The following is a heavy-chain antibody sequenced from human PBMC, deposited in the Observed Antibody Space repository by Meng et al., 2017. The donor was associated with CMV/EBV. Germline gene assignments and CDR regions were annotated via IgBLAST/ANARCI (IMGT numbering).Heavy chain of an antibody. CDR2: IYTSGST. CDR1: GGSISSYY. CDR3: ARGSYYRYVIDY. D-gene: IGHD2-21*01. J-gene: IGHJ4*02. V-gene: IGHV4-4*07. Sequence: VQRRESGPGSVKPWGTLSLPCTVSGGSISSYYWSWIRQPAGKGLEWIGRIYTSGSTNYNPSLKSRVTMSVDTSKNQFSLKLSSVTAADTAVYYCARGSYYRYVIDYWGQGALVTVSS.